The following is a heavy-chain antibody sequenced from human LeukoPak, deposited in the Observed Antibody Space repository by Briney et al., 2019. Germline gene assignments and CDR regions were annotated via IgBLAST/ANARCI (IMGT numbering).Heavy chain of an antibody. CDR1: GYTFTGYY. V-gene: IGHV1-2*02. CDR2: INPNSGGT. J-gene: IGHJ4*02. CDR3: ARDLPARVLFDY. Sequence: ASVKVSCKASGYTFTGYYMHWVRQAPGQGLEWMGWINPNSGGTNYAQKFQGRVAMTRDTSISTAYMEPSRLRSDDTAVYYCARDLPARVLFDYWGQGTLVTVSS.